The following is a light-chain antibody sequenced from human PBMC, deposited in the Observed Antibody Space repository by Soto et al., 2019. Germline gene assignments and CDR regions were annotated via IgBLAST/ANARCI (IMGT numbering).Light chain of an antibody. V-gene: IGKV1-5*03. CDR3: QQYNSYSQYT. CDR2: KAS. Sequence: DIQMTQSPSTLSASVGDRVTITCRASQSISSWLAWYQQKPGKAPKLLIYKASSLESGVPSRFSGSGSGTEFTLTISSLQPDDFATYYCQQYNSYSQYTFGPGTKLEIK. CDR1: QSISSW. J-gene: IGKJ2*01.